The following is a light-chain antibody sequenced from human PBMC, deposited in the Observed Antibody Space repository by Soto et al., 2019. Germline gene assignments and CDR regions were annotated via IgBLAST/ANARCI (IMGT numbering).Light chain of an antibody. V-gene: IGKV3D-15*01. CDR2: DVS. J-gene: IGKJ4*01. Sequence: EIVLTQSPATLSVSPGERATLSCRASQSVSSNFAWYQQRPAQAPRLLIYDVSTRATGVPTRFSGSGSGTEFTLTISSLQSEDFAVYYCQQYHDWPLTFGGGTTVDIK. CDR1: QSVSSN. CDR3: QQYHDWPLT.